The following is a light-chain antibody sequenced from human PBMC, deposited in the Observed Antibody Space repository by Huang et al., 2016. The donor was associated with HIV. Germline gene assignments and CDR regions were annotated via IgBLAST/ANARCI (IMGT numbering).Light chain of an antibody. CDR3: LQDFTYPRT. V-gene: IGKV1-6*02. J-gene: IGKJ1*01. Sequence: AIQLTQSPSSLSASVGDRVTIICRASQDITNDLGWYQQKPGKAPKLLISAASTLRSGVPSRFSGSGSGTDFTLTISSLQPEDFATYFCLQDFTYPRTFGQGTRVEI. CDR1: QDITND. CDR2: AAS.